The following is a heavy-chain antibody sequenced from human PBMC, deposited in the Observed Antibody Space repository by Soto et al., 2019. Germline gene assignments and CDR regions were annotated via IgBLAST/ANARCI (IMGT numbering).Heavy chain of an antibody. CDR3: ARYTRFLDWLLSAY. Sequence: GGSLRLSCSASGFTFSSYGMSWVRQAPGKGLEWVANIKQDGSEKYYVDSVKGRFTISRDNAKNSLYLQMNSLRTEDTAVYYCARYTRFLDWLLSAYWGQGTLVTVSS. CDR1: GFTFSSYG. V-gene: IGHV3-7*03. J-gene: IGHJ4*02. CDR2: IKQDGSEK. D-gene: IGHD3-3*01.